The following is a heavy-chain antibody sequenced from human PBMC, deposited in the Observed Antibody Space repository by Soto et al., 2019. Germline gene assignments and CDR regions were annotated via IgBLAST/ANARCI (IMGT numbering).Heavy chain of an antibody. CDR2: IIPIFATA. CDR3: ARSVSFRYQLLKRGLDV. D-gene: IGHD2-2*01. V-gene: IGHV1-69*01. Sequence: QVPLVQSGAEVKKPGSSVKVSCKASGGTFSSYAISWVRQAPGQGLEWMGGIIPIFATANYAQKFQGRVMITVDESTTTAYMDLSSLRSEDTAVYYCARSVSFRYQLLKRGLDVWGQGTTVTVSS. J-gene: IGHJ6*02. CDR1: GGTFSSYA.